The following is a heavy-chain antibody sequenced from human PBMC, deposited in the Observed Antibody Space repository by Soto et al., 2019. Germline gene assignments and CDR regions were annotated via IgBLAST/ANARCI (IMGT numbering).Heavy chain of an antibody. CDR2: IYYSGST. D-gene: IGHD3-10*01. CDR3: ARVWGGAFDI. V-gene: IGHV4-59*01. Sequence: QVQLQESGPGLVKPSETLSLTCTVSGGSISSYYWSWIRQPPGKGLEWIGYIYYSGSTNYNPSLXSXAXIXIETSKNQFSLKLSSVTAADTAVYYCARVWGGAFDIWGQGTMVTVSS. CDR1: GGSISSYY. J-gene: IGHJ3*02.